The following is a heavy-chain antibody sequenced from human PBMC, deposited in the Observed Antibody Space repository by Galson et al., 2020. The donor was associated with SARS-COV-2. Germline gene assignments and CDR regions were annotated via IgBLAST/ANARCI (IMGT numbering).Heavy chain of an antibody. D-gene: IGHD2-15*01. V-gene: IGHV4-39*01. CDR2: IYYSGST. Sequence: SETLSLTCSVSGGSISSSFYWGWIRQPPGKGLEWIGSIYYSGSTYYNPSLQSRVVISVDTSKNQISLKLSSVTAADTALYYCARHQDDPYCSGGRCYPGYFQHWGQGTLVAVSS. J-gene: IGHJ1*01. CDR1: GGSISSSFY. CDR3: ARHQDDPYCSGGRCYPGYFQH.